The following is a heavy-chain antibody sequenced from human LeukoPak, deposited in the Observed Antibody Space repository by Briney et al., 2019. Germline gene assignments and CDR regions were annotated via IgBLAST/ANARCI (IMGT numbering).Heavy chain of an antibody. D-gene: IGHD2-2*01. CDR3: VKGYCSSISCFGDY. J-gene: IGHJ4*02. V-gene: IGHV3-64D*09. CDR1: GFTFSSYA. CDR2: ISSNGGST. Sequence: GGSLRLSCAASGFTFSSYAMHWVRQAPGKGLEYVSAISSNGGSTYYADSVKGRFTISRDNSKNTLYLQMSSLRAEDTAVYYCVKGYCSSISCFGDYWGQGTLVTFSS.